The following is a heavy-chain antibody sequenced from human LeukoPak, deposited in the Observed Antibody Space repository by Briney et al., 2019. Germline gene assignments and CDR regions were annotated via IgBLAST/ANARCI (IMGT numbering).Heavy chain of an antibody. J-gene: IGHJ4*02. CDR3: AAYYDFWSGYRFDY. Sequence: SQTLSLTFAISGDSVSINSAAWNWVRQSPSRGLEWLGSTYYRSKWYNDYAVSVKSRITINPDTSKNQFSLQLNSVTPEDTAVYYCAAYYDFWSGYRFDYWGQGTLVTVSS. CDR2: TYYRSKWYN. CDR1: GDSVSINSAA. D-gene: IGHD3-3*01. V-gene: IGHV6-1*01.